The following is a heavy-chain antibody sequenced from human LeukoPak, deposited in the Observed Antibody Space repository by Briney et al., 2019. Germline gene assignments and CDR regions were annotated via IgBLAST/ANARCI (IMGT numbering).Heavy chain of an antibody. D-gene: IGHD3-16*01. CDR1: GFTFSNYW. V-gene: IGHV3-74*01. CDR3: ARDLGGGDAFDI. CDR2: IYSDGSTT. J-gene: IGHJ3*02. Sequence: GGSLRLSCAASGFTFSNYWMHCVRQPPGKGLEWVSRIYSDGSTTRYADSVKGRFTIARDNAKNTLFLQMNSLRAGDTAVYYCARDLGGGDAFDIWGQGTMVTVSS.